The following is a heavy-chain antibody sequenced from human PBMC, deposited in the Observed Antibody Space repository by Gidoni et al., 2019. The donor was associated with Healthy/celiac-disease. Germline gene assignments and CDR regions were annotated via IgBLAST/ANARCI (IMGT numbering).Heavy chain of an antibody. CDR2: IIPIFGTA. Sequence: QVQLAQSGAEVKKPGSSVKVSCKASGGTFSSYAISWVRQAPGQGLEWMGGIIPIFGTANYAQKFQGRVTITADESTSTAYMELSSLRSEDTAVYYCARGQVQPIPQVNWGVDSLRYYYYGMDVWGQGTTVTVSS. CDR1: GGTFSSYA. CDR3: ARGQVQPIPQVNWGVDSLRYYYYGMDV. V-gene: IGHV1-69*01. D-gene: IGHD7-27*01. J-gene: IGHJ6*02.